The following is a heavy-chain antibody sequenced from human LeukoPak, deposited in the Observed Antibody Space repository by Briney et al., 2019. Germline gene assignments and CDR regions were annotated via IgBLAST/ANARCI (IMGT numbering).Heavy chain of an antibody. D-gene: IGHD2-15*01. CDR1: GFTFSSYS. Sequence: GGSLRLSCAASGFTFSSYSMNWVRQAPGKGLEWVSSISSSSSYIYYAVSVKGRFTISRDNAKNSLYLQMNSLRAEDTAVYYCASDYCSGGSCYSSHNDYWGQGTLVTVSS. V-gene: IGHV3-21*01. CDR3: ASDYCSGGSCYSSHNDY. J-gene: IGHJ4*02. CDR2: ISSSSSYI.